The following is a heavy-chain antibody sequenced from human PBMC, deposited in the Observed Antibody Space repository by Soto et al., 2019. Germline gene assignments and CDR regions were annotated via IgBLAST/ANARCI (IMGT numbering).Heavy chain of an antibody. CDR1: GGTIRRSGYY. D-gene: IGHD3-22*01. V-gene: IGHV4-31*03. J-gene: IGHJ4*02. CDR2: SYYSGST. CDR3: ARYKDSSGYYYTDY. Sequence: SETLSLTCTVSGGTIRRSGYYWSWIRQHPGRGLEWIGYSYYSGSTYYNPSLQSRVTISVDTSKNQFSLNLSTVTAADTAVYYCARYKDSSGYYYTDYWGQGTLVTVSS.